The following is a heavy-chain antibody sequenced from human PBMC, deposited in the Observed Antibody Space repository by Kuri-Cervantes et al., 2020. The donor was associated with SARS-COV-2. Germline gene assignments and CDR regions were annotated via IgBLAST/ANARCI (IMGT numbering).Heavy chain of an antibody. CDR1: GYSISSGYY. Sequence: SQTLSLTCAVSGYSISSGYYWGWIRQPPGKGLEWIGSIYYSGSTYYNPSLKSRVTISVDTSKNQFSLKLSSVTAADMAVYYCGRVSWLQLWRRYSDSWGQGTLVTVSS. V-gene: IGHV4-38-2*01. D-gene: IGHD5-24*01. CDR2: IYYSGST. J-gene: IGHJ4*02. CDR3: GRVSWLQLWRRYSDS.